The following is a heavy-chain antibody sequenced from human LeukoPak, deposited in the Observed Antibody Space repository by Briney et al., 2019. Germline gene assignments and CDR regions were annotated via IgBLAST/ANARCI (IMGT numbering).Heavy chain of an antibody. J-gene: IGHJ4*02. D-gene: IGHD3-16*02. Sequence: GGSLRLSCAASGFTFSSYSMNWVRQAPGKGLEWVGFIRSKAYGGTTEYAASVKGRFTISRDDSKSIAYLQMNSLKTEDTAVYYCTRSYDYVWGSYRSPSYYFDYWGQGTLVTVSS. V-gene: IGHV3-49*04. CDR2: IRSKAYGGTT. CDR3: TRSYDYVWGSYRSPSYYFDY. CDR1: GFTFSSYS.